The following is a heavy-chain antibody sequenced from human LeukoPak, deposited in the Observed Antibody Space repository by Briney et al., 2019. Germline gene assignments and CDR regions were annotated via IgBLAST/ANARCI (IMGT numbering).Heavy chain of an antibody. V-gene: IGHV1-18*01. D-gene: IGHD3-10*01. Sequence: ASVKVSCKASGYTFTSYGISWVRQAPGQALEWMGWISAYNGNTNYAQKLQGRVTMTTDTSTSTAYMELRSLRSDDTAVYYCARDALLWFGELSNWFDPWGQGTLVTVSS. CDR2: ISAYNGNT. CDR3: ARDALLWFGELSNWFDP. CDR1: GYTFTSYG. J-gene: IGHJ5*02.